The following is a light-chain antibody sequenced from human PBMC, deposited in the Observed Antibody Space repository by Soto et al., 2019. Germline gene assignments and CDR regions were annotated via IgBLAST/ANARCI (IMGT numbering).Light chain of an antibody. Sequence: QSALTQPRSVSGSPRQSVTISCTGMSSDVGAYDHVSWYQQHPGRAPKLMIYDVTKRPSGVPDRFSGSKSGNTASLTISGLQGDEEADYYCCSYAGSSTWVFGGGTKLTVL. CDR3: CSYAGSSTWV. J-gene: IGLJ3*02. V-gene: IGLV2-11*01. CDR2: DVT. CDR1: SSDVGAYDH.